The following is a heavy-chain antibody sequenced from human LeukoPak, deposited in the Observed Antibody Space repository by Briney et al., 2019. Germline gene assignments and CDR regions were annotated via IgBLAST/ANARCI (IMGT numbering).Heavy chain of an antibody. V-gene: IGHV3-48*03. CDR2: ISGGGDTT. Sequence: PGGSPRLSCAASGFTFSNYEFNWVRQAPGKGLEWVSYISGGGDTTYYADSVKGRFTISRDNARNSLYLQMNSLRVEDTAVYYCARETAGCGGDCHDYWGQGTLVTVSS. D-gene: IGHD2-21*02. CDR1: GFTFSNYE. J-gene: IGHJ4*02. CDR3: ARETAGCGGDCHDY.